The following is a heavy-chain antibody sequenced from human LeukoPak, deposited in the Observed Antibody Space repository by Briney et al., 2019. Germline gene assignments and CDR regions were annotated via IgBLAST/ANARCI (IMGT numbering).Heavy chain of an antibody. Sequence: GGSLRLSCAASGFTFSSYSMNWVRQAPGKGLEWVALISYDGNNHYYADSVKGRFTISRDNAKNSLYLQMISLRAEDTAGYYCARDQGAFDIWGQGTMVTVSS. CDR1: GFTFSSYS. CDR2: ISYDGNNH. V-gene: IGHV3-30*03. CDR3: ARDQGAFDI. J-gene: IGHJ3*02.